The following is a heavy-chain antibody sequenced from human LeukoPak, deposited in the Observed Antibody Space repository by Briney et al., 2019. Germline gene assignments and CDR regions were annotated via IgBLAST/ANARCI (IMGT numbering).Heavy chain of an antibody. CDR2: INPNSGGT. D-gene: IGHD6-13*01. V-gene: IGHV1-2*02. J-gene: IGHJ4*02. CDR3: ARVIRRWYPTADPFDY. CDR1: GYTFTGYY. Sequence: ASVTVSCKASGYTFTGYYVHWVRQAPGQGLEWMGWINPNSGGTNYAQKFQGRVTMTRDTSISTAYMELSRLRSDDTAVYYCARVIRRWYPTADPFDYWGQGTLVTVSS.